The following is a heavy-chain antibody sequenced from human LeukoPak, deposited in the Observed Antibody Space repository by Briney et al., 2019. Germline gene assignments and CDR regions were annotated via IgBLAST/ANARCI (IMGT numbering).Heavy chain of an antibody. Sequence: GGSLRLSCATSGFTFVDYGLSWVRRAPGKGLEWLCAINYNGAITDYADSVKGRFNISRDNAKNSLYLRMDSLRAEDTALYYCARDHLGPSFSVSHFDLWGQGTLVTVSS. CDR1: GFTFVDYG. CDR2: INYNGAIT. D-gene: IGHD3-3*02. V-gene: IGHV3-20*04. J-gene: IGHJ4*02. CDR3: ARDHLGPSFSVSHFDL.